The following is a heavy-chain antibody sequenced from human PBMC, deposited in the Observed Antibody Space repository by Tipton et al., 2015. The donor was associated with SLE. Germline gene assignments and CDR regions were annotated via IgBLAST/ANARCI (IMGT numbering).Heavy chain of an antibody. V-gene: IGHV4-38-2*02. J-gene: IGHJ4*02. CDR2: VFDSGNT. Sequence: TLSLTCTVSGHSISSGYYWSWIRQPPGKGLEWLESVFDSGNTFYNPSLKSRVTISVDTSKNQFSLKLSSVTAADTAVYYCARDEYRYDATGYHLLGHFDFWGQGTLVTVSS. CDR1: GHSISSGYY. CDR3: ARDEYRYDATGYHLLGHFDF. D-gene: IGHD3-22*01.